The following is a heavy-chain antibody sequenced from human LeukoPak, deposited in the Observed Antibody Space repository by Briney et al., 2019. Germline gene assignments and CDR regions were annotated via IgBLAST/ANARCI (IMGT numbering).Heavy chain of an antibody. J-gene: IGHJ4*02. D-gene: IGHD3-22*01. Sequence: PGGSLRLSCAASGLTFSSYGMSWVRQAPGKGLEWVSAISGSGGSTYYADSVKGRFTISRDNSKNTLYLQMNSLRAEDTAVYYCAKAGAITMIVVVASEFDYWGQGTLVTVSS. CDR1: GLTFSSYG. V-gene: IGHV3-23*01. CDR2: ISGSGGST. CDR3: AKAGAITMIVVVASEFDY.